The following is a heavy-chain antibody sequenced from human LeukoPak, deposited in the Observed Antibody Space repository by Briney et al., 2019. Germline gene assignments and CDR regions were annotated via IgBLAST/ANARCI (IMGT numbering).Heavy chain of an antibody. D-gene: IGHD5-18*01. CDR2: ISTSGSYI. Sequence: GGSLRLSCAASGFTFSSYSMNWVRQAPGKGLEWVSFISTSGSYIYYADSVKGRFTISRDNAKNTLYLQMNSLRAEDTAVYYCARGGGYSYGSFDYWGQGTLVTVSS. J-gene: IGHJ4*02. CDR3: ARGGGYSYGSFDY. V-gene: IGHV3-21*01. CDR1: GFTFSSYS.